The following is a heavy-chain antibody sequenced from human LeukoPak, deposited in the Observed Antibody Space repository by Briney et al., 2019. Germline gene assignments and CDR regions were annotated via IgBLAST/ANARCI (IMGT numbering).Heavy chain of an antibody. CDR2: IYHSGST. D-gene: IGHD3-10*01. CDR3: ARVDRGTVWFGESASYYMDV. CDR1: GFTFSSYAM. Sequence: PGGSLRLSCAASGFTFSSYAMIWVRQPPGKGLEWIGEIYHSGSTNYNPSLKSRVTISVDKSKNQFSLKLSSVTAADTAVYYCARVDRGTVWFGESASYYMDVWGKGTTVTISS. V-gene: IGHV4-4*02. J-gene: IGHJ6*03.